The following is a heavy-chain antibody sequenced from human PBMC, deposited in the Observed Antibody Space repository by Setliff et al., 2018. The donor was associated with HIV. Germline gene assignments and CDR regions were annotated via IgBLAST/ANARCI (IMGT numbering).Heavy chain of an antibody. CDR2: MNTDGSST. CDR3: AKDNDYVWGSFSAASKGRYGMDV. J-gene: IGHJ6*02. V-gene: IGHV3-74*01. D-gene: IGHD3-16*01. Sequence: PGGSLRLSCAASGFTFSSYWMHWVRQAPGKGLVWVFGMNTDGSSTRYADSVKGRFTISRDNSKNTLYLQMNSLRAEDTAVYYCAKDNDYVWGSFSAASKGRYGMDVWGQGTTVTVSS. CDR1: GFTFSSYW.